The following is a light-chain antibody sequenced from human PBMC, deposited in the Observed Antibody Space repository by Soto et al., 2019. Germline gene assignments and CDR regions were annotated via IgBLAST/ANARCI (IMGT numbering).Light chain of an antibody. CDR2: DAS. Sequence: EIMLMQSPATLSLYTGERATLSCRASQSVSSYLAWYQQTPGQTPRILIYDASNRDTGIPARFSGSGSGTDCTLPISSLEPEDVAVDYCQRRSNWSTTFGQGTQVDIK. CDR1: QSVSSY. V-gene: IGKV3-11*01. J-gene: IGKJ1*01. CDR3: QRRSNWSTT.